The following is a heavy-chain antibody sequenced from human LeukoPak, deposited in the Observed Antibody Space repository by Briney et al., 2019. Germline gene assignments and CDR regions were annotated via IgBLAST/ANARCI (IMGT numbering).Heavy chain of an antibody. D-gene: IGHD1-26*01. CDR2: IIPIFGIA. J-gene: IGHJ4*02. V-gene: IGHV1-69*04. Sequence: ASVKVSCKASGGTFISYAISWVRQAPGQGLEWMGRIIPIFGIANYAQKFQGRVTITADKSTSTAYMELSSLRSEDTAVYCCARGLVSVWPFDYWGQGTLVTVSS. CDR3: ARGLVSVWPFDY. CDR1: GGTFISYA.